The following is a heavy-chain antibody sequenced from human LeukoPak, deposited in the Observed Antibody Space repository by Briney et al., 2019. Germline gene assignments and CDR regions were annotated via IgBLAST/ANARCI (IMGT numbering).Heavy chain of an antibody. V-gene: IGHV3-11*01. CDR2: ISGSGGST. D-gene: IGHD6-13*01. CDR1: GGSISSSSYY. J-gene: IGHJ4*02. Sequence: WETLSLTCTVSGGSISSSSYYWGWIRQPPGKGLEWVSSISGSGGSTYYADSVKGRFTISRDNAKNSLYLQMNSLRAEDTAVYYCARDLMGIAYRGAFYYWGQGTLVTVSS. CDR3: ARDLMGIAYRGAFYY.